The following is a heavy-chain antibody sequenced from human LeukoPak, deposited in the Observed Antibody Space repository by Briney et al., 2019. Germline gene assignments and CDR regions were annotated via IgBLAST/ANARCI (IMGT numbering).Heavy chain of an antibody. CDR3: ARDLPYYYDSSGYSSPQAFDI. CDR1: GGSISSGDYY. CDR2: IYYSGST. Sequence: SQTLSLTRTVSGGSISSGDYYWSWIRQPPGRGLEWIGYIYYSGSTYYNPSLKSRVTISVDTSKNQFSLKLSSVTAADTAVYFCARDLPYYYDSSGYSSPQAFDIWGQGTMVTVSS. D-gene: IGHD3-22*01. J-gene: IGHJ3*02. V-gene: IGHV4-30-4*01.